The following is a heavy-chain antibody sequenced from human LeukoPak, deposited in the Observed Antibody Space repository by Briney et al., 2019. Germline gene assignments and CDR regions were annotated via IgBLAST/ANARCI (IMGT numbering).Heavy chain of an antibody. D-gene: IGHD3-3*01. CDR3: ARVNRDFWSGYSNWFDP. CDR2: GST. V-gene: IGHV4-39*07. CDR1: GGSISRSAYY. J-gene: IGHJ5*02. Sequence: SETLSLTCTVSGGSISRSAYYWGWIRQPPGKGLEWIGGSTYYNPSLKSRVTISVDTSKNQFSLKMYSVTAADTAVYYCARVNRDFWSGYSNWFDPWGQGILVTVSS.